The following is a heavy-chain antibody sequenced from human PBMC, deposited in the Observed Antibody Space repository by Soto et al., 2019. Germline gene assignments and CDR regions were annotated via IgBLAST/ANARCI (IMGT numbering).Heavy chain of an antibody. D-gene: IGHD3-22*01. CDR2: IIPMFGTA. V-gene: IGHV1-69*01. J-gene: IGHJ4*02. CDR3: ARVESSGYYFPFHY. Sequence: QVQLVQSGAEVKKPGSSVKVSCKASGGTFSNYAISWVRQAPGQGLGWMGGIIPMFGTATYAQKLQGRVTITADESTSTAYMELSSLRSEDTAVYYCARVESSGYYFPFHYWGQGPLVTVSS. CDR1: GGTFSNYA.